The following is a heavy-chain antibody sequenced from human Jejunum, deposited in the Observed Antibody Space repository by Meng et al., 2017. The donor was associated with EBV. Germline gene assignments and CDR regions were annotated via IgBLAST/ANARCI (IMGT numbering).Heavy chain of an antibody. J-gene: IGHJ4*02. CDR1: GFSLSTSGVG. V-gene: IGHV2-5*02. Sequence: QLTLKESGPPLVKPTETLTLTCTVSGFSLSTSGVGVGWIRQPPGKALEWLAHIYWDENKRYSTSLRSRLSIMKDTSKSQVVLTMTNMDPVDTATYYCARRYGDYVRYFDSWGQGTLVTVSS. D-gene: IGHD4-17*01. CDR3: ARRYGDYVRYFDS. CDR2: IYWDENK.